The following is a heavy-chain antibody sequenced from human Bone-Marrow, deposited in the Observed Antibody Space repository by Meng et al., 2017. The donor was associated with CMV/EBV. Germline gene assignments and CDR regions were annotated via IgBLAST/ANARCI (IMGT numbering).Heavy chain of an antibody. CDR1: GFTFSSYA. Sequence: GALRLSCAASGFTFSSYAMSWVRQAPGKGLEWVSVIYSGGSSTYYADSVKGRFTISRDNSKNTLYLQMNSLRAEDTAVYYCAKDSPLEYYDSSDPGAFDIWGQGTMVTVSS. CDR2: IYSGGSST. D-gene: IGHD3-22*01. CDR3: AKDSPLEYYDSSDPGAFDI. J-gene: IGHJ3*02. V-gene: IGHV3-23*03.